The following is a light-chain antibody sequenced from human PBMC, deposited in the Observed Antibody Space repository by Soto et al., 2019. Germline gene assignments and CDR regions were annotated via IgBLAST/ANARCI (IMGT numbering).Light chain of an antibody. CDR3: QQFNTYPII. J-gene: IGKJ5*01. V-gene: IGKV1-13*02. Sequence: AIQLTQSPSSLSASVGDRVTITCRASQDIRGALAWYQQQPGKPPKLLIFDVSTLQSGVPSRFIGSGSGTDFTLTISSLQPEDFATYYCQQFNTYPIIFGQGTRLEIK. CDR2: DVS. CDR1: QDIRGA.